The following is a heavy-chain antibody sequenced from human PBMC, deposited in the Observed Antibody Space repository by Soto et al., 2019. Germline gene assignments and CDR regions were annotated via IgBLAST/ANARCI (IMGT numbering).Heavy chain of an antibody. D-gene: IGHD6-13*01. V-gene: IGHV1-3*01. CDR1: GYTFTSYA. CDR2: INAGNGNT. Sequence: QVQLAQSGAEVKKPGASVKVSCKASGYTFTSYAMHWVRQAPGQRLEWMGWINAGNGNTKYSQKFQGRVTITRDTSASTGDMELSSLRSEDTAVYYCARPHFSSSYYFDYWGQGTLVTVSS. J-gene: IGHJ4*02. CDR3: ARPHFSSSYYFDY.